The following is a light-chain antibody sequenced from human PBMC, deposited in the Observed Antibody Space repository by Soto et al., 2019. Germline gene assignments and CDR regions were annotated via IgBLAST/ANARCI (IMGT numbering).Light chain of an antibody. CDR3: QKYNSAPLT. V-gene: IGKV1-27*01. CDR1: QAISNS. Sequence: DIQMTQSPSSLSASVGDRVTITCRASQAISNSLAWYQQRPGKAPNLLIYAASTLQSGVPSRFSGSGSGTDFTLTISSLQPEDVATYYCQKYNSAPLTFGGGTKVDIK. J-gene: IGKJ4*01. CDR2: AAS.